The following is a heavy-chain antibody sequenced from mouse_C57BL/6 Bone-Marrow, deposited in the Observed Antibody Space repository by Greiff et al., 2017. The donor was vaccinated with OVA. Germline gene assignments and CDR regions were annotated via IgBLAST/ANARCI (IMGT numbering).Heavy chain of an antibody. CDR2: GQGLEWIG. J-gene: IGHJ1*03. Sequence: VQLQQSGPELARPWASVKLSCQAFYTFSRRVHFAIRDTNYWMQWVKQRPGQGLEWIGAIYPGNGDTSYNPKFKGQATLTADKSSSTAYMQRSSLTSEDSAVYYCAFITTVVATDWYFDVWGTGTTVTVSS. V-gene: IGHV1-87*01. CDR1: YTFSRRVH. CDR3: SEDSAVYYCAFITTVVATDWYFDV. D-gene: IGHD1-1*01.